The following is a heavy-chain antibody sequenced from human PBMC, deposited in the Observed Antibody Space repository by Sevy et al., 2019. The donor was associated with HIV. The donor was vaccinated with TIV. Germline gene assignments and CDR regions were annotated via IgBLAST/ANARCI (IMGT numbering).Heavy chain of an antibody. CDR1: GGSISSSSYY. D-gene: IGHD6-19*01. Sequence: SETLSLTCTVSGGSISSSSYYWGWIRQPPGKGLEWIGSIYYSGSTYYNPSLKSRVTISVDTSKNQFSLKLSSVTAADTAVYYCARHPIAVAGTGFDYWGQGTLVTVSS. CDR3: ARHPIAVAGTGFDY. V-gene: IGHV4-39*01. J-gene: IGHJ4*02. CDR2: IYYSGST.